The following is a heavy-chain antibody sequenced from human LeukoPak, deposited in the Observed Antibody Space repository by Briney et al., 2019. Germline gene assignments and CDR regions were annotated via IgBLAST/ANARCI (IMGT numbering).Heavy chain of an antibody. CDR2: IYNSGRT. D-gene: IGHD2-15*01. V-gene: IGHV4-59*01. CDR3: ARLTGGSTHLKFDD. Sequence: SEALSLTCTVSGDSISSGYWSWVRQPPGKGLEWIGYIYNSGRTDYKASLKSRVTMSVDTSKNQLSLMLTSVTAADTAIYYCARLTGGSTHLKFDDWGQGTLVTASA. CDR1: GDSISSGY. J-gene: IGHJ4*02.